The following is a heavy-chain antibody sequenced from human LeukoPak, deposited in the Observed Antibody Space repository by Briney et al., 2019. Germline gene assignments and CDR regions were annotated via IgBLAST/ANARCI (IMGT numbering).Heavy chain of an antibody. J-gene: IGHJ4*02. CDR2: KD. Sequence: GGSLRLSCAASGFTFSTYVMDWVRQAPGKGLEWVAVKDHCADSVKGRFTASKDNSKSTLYLQMNSLRAEDTAVYYCAKSVTMPIFDYWGQGTLVTISS. CDR3: AKSVTMPIFDY. D-gene: IGHD3-10*01. CDR1: GFTFSTYV. V-gene: IGHV3-33*03.